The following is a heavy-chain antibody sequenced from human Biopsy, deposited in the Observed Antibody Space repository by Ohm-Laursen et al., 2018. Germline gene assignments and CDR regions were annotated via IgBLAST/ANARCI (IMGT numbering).Heavy chain of an antibody. CDR3: ATKLTGYFHH. Sequence: SSVKVSCKASGYTLTSYYIHWVRQAPGQGLEWLGGNIPILGTGNYAQKFQDRVTVAADTSTSTATMELRSLRSDDTAVYYCATKLTGYFHHWGQGTLVIVSS. CDR1: GYTLTSYY. J-gene: IGHJ1*01. V-gene: IGHV1-69*06. CDR2: NIPILGTG. D-gene: IGHD3-9*01.